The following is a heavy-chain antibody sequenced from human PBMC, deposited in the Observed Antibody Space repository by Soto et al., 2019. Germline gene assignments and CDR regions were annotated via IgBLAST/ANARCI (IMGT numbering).Heavy chain of an antibody. D-gene: IGHD2-21*01. V-gene: IGHV3-33*08. CDR1: GFAFSTYA. J-gene: IGHJ4*02. Sequence: QVQLVESGGGVIQPGKSLRLSCSASGFAFSTYAMHWVRQAPGKGLEWVAVIWADGSRQFYADSVKGRFTVSRDSSQNTLFLHMHSLSVDDKALYFCVGGMGDWGRGDYWGQGTLVTVSS. CDR3: VGGMGDWGRGDY. CDR2: IWADGSRQ.